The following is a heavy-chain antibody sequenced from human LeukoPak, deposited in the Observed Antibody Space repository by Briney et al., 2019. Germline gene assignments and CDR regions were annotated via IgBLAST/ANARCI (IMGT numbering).Heavy chain of an antibody. CDR3: ARDRYCTTTRCSDY. V-gene: IGHV3-23*01. Sequence: PGGALRLSCGASGFTFSSYWLSWVPQAPGKGLEWLSLISGRGYGSVTYYADSVKGRFTISRDSSMNTLYLQMNSLRVEDTAVYYCARDRYCTTTRCSDYWGQGTLVTVSS. J-gene: IGHJ4*02. CDR1: GFTFSSYW. D-gene: IGHD2-8*01. CDR2: ISGRGYGSVT.